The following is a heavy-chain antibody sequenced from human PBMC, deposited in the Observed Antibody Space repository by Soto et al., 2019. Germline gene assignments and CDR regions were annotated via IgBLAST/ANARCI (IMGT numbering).Heavy chain of an antibody. CDR2: NIPMFGPA. V-gene: IGHV1-69*12. Sequence: QVQLVQSGAEVRKPGSSVKVSCKASGGIFSTYGVSWVRQAPGQGPEWMGGNIPMFGPANYAEKFQGRVTITADESTSTVYMVLGSLRSEDTAMYYCAKELSRPLRFDPWGQGTLVTVSS. J-gene: IGHJ5*02. CDR3: AKELSRPLRFDP. CDR1: GGIFSTYG.